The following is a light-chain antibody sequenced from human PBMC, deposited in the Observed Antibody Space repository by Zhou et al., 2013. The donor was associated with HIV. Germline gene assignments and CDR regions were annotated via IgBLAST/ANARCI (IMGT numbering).Light chain of an antibody. V-gene: IGKV3-15*01. J-gene: IGKJ5*01. Sequence: EIVMTQSPATLSVSPGERATLSCRASQSVNSNLAWYQQKAGQTPRLLIYGASTRATGIPARFSGSGSGTEFTLTISSLQSEDFAVYYCQQYNNWPPTFGQGTRLEIK. CDR2: GAS. CDR3: QQYNNWPPT. CDR1: QSVNSN.